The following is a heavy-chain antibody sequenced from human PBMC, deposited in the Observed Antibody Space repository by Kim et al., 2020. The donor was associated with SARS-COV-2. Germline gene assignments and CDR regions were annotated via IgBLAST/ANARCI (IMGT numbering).Heavy chain of an antibody. CDR3: TKIAGPTSAMWAAS. J-gene: IGHJ5*01. D-gene: IGHD1-1*01. CDR1: ESTFSEYC. CDR2: IRGKAYSSAT. Sequence: GGSLRLSCAASESTFSEYCMHWVRQAPGMGLEWVGRIRGKAYSSATEYAASVKGRFTISRDDSESIAYLQMDSLKTEDTAVYYCTKIAGPTSAMWAASWG. V-gene: IGHV3-49*04.